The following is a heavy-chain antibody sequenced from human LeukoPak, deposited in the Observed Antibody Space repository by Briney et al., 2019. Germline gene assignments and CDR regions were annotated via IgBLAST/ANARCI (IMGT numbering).Heavy chain of an antibody. J-gene: IGHJ5*02. CDR1: GXTFTRYC. CDR3: VRTSGWYSSWFDP. CDR2: IYPGDSDT. Sequence: KPGESLKISFKGSGXTFTRYCIGWVRQMPGKVLEWMAIIYPGDSDTRYSPSFQGQVTISVDKSISTAYMQWSSLKASDTAIYYCVRTSGWYSSWFDPWGQGTLVTVSS. D-gene: IGHD6-19*01. V-gene: IGHV5-51*01.